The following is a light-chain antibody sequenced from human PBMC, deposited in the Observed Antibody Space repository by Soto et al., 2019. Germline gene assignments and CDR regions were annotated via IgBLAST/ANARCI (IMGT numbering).Light chain of an antibody. V-gene: IGKV2-30*01. CDR3: MQGTHGPPVT. Sequence: DVVMTQSPLSLPVTLGEPASISCRSSQSLVYSNGDSYLSWFQQRPGQSPRRLIYEASKRDSGGPDRFSDRESGSDCTLKISRVEAEDVGVYYCMQGTHGPPVTFGEGTKWDLK. CDR1: QSLVYSNGDSY. J-gene: IGKJ2*01. CDR2: EAS.